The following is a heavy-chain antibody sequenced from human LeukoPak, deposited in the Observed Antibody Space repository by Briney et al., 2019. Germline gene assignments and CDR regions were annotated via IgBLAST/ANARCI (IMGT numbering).Heavy chain of an antibody. CDR1: GFTFEDYA. D-gene: IGHD3-10*01. Sequence: GGSLGLSCAASGFTFEDYAMHWGRQAPGKGLEWVSGISWNSGYIHYADSVKGRFTISRDNAENSLYLQMNSLRAEDTALYYCVKDLNYGSGSYFDYWGQGTLVTVSS. J-gene: IGHJ4*02. CDR3: VKDLNYGSGSYFDY. V-gene: IGHV3-9*01. CDR2: ISWNSGYI.